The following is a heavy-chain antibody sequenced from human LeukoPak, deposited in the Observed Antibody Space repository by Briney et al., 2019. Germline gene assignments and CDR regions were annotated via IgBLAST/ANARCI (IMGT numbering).Heavy chain of an antibody. CDR1: ELLA. J-gene: IGHJ6*02. CDR3: AKLGGKTASGDENHGMDV. V-gene: IGHV3-23*01. CDR2: ISRSGGST. Sequence: GGSLRLSCAASELLAMTWVRQGPGKGLEWVSAISRSGGSTYYADSVKGRFTISRDKANNTMYLQMSSLRAEDTAVYYCAKLGGKTASGDENHGMDVWGQGTTVNVSS. D-gene: IGHD3-10*01.